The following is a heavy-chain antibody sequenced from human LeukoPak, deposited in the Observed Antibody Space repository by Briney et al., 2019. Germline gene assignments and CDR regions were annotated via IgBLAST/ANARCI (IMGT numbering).Heavy chain of an antibody. J-gene: IGHJ4*02. Sequence: GGSLRLSCAASGFTLSTYWMHWVRQAPGKGLVWVSRINADACSTSYADSVKGRFTISRDNAKNTLYLQMNSLRAEDTAVYYCARGKHTAAIPDYWGQGTLVTVSS. CDR1: GFTLSTYW. D-gene: IGHD6-13*01. CDR3: ARGKHTAAIPDY. V-gene: IGHV3-74*01. CDR2: INADACST.